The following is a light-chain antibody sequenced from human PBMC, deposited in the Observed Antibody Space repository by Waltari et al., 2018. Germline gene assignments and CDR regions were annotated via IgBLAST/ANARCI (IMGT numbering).Light chain of an antibody. CDR2: AAS. Sequence: DIQLTQSPSFLSASVGDIVTITCRTSQVTSKYIAWYQQKPGKAPKLLIHAASTLESGVPSRFSGSGSGTEFSLTISSLQPEDFATYHCQQLQSYPLTFGGGTKVEIK. CDR3: QQLQSYPLT. V-gene: IGKV1-9*01. CDR1: QVTSKY. J-gene: IGKJ4*01.